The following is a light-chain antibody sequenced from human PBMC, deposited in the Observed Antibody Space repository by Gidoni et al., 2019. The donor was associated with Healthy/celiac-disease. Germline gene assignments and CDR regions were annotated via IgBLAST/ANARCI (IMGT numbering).Light chain of an antibody. CDR3: NCRDSSGYHLV. J-gene: IGLJ2*01. CDR2: GEN. CDR1: SLRNYF. V-gene: IGLV3-19*01. Sequence: SSELTQDPSVSVALGQTVRITCQGDSLRNYFASWYQQKPGQAPLLVMYGENHRPSGIPDRFSGSSSGNTASLSIAGAQAEDEGDFYCNCRDSSGYHLVFGGGTRLTVL.